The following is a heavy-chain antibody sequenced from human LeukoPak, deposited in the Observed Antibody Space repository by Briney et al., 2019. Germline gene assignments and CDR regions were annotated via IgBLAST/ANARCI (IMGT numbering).Heavy chain of an antibody. J-gene: IGHJ4*02. Sequence: GGSLRLSCAASGFTFSSYAMHWVRQAPGKGLAWLSVIYSGGTTYYADSVKGRCTISRDNSKNTLHLQMSSLRVEDTAVYYCVKATPGQQKPYDYWGQGTLVIVSS. CDR1: GFTFSSYA. CDR2: IYSGGTT. CDR3: VKATPGQQKPYDY. D-gene: IGHD6-13*01. V-gene: IGHV3-NL1*01.